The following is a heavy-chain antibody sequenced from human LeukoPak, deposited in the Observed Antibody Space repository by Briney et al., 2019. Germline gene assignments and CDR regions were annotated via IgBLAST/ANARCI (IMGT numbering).Heavy chain of an antibody. D-gene: IGHD3-9*01. V-gene: IGHV6-1*01. CDR1: GDSVSSNSVT. CDR2: TYYRSKWYY. CDR3: ARRLTGPLEY. J-gene: IGHJ4*02. Sequence: SQTLSLTCAISGDSVSSNSVTWNWIRQSPSRGLEWLGRTYYRSKWYYDYAVSVRSRITITPDTSKNQFSLQLNSVTPEDTAVYYCARRLTGPLEYWGQGTPVTVSS.